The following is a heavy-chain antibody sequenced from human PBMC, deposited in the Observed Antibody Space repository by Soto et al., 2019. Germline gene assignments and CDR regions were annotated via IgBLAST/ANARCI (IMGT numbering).Heavy chain of an antibody. CDR1: GDSIKTNKW. CDR3: ARRYYGGEADY. Sequence: QVHLQESGPGLVKPSGTLSLACAVAGDSIKTNKWWSWTRQSPGKGLEWIGEIYQSGRTYYNPSLESRVTISLDKSKNPFSLRLTAVTSADTAMYYCARRYYGGEADYRGRGTLVIVSS. J-gene: IGHJ4*02. V-gene: IGHV4-4*02. D-gene: IGHD3-16*01. CDR2: IYQSGRT.